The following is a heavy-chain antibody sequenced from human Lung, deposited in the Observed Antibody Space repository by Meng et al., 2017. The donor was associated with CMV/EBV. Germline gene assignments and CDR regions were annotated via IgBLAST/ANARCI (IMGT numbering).Heavy chain of an antibody. CDR2: IKEDGTEK. Sequence: GESLKISCAASGFNFKTYWMTWVRQAPGKGLEWVANIKEDGTEKNYVDSVKGRFTISRDNVKNSVYLQMNSLRADDTAVYYCAKVGSSTRLEREWGQGTLVTVSS. D-gene: IGHD1-1*01. CDR3: AKVGSSTRLERE. CDR1: GFNFKTYW. J-gene: IGHJ4*02. V-gene: IGHV3-7*01.